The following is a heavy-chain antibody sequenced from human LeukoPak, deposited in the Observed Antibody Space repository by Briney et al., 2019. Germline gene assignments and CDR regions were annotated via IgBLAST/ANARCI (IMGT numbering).Heavy chain of an antibody. Sequence: SETLSLTRTVSGGSISSYYWSWIRQPPGKGLEWIGYIYYSGSTNYNPSLKSRVTISVDTSKNQFSLKLSSVTAADTAVYYCARQGYSYGYVFFDYWGQGTLVTVSS. CDR1: GGSISSYY. CDR2: IYYSGST. CDR3: ARQGYSYGYVFFDY. D-gene: IGHD5-18*01. J-gene: IGHJ4*02. V-gene: IGHV4-59*08.